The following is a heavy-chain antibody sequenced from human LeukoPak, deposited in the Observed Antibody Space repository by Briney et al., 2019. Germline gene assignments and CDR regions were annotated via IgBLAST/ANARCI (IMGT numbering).Heavy chain of an antibody. J-gene: IGHJ6*02. Sequence: GASVKVSCEVSGDTLAEVSIHWVRQAGGEGLEWMGGFHVEEAETVNAQKFQGRVTMTEDASTDTAYMELSGLTSEDTAVYYCATDLRLGAMDVWGQGTRVTVS. CDR1: GDTLAEVS. D-gene: IGHD3-16*01. V-gene: IGHV1-24*01. CDR2: FHVEEAET. CDR3: ATDLRLGAMDV.